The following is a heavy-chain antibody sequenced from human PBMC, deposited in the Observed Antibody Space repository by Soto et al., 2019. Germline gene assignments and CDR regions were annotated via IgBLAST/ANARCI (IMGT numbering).Heavy chain of an antibody. CDR2: ISSSSSTI. D-gene: IGHD2-2*01. CDR3: AGGMKYCSSTSCPFDY. V-gene: IGHV3-48*01. CDR1: GFTFSSYS. J-gene: IGHJ4*02. Sequence: GGSLRLSCAASGFTFSSYSMNWVRQAPGKGLEWVSYISSSSSTIYYADSVKGRFTISRDNAKNSLYLQMNSLRAEDTAVYYCAGGMKYCSSTSCPFDYWGQGTLVNVSS.